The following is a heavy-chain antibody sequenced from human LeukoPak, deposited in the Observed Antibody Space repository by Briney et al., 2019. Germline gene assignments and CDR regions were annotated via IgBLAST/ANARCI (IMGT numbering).Heavy chain of an antibody. CDR3: ARVATMTPKNWFDP. J-gene: IGHJ5*02. D-gene: IGHD1-14*01. Sequence: SETLSLTCTVSGGSISSSSYYWGWIRQPPGKGLEWIGSIYYSGSTYYNPSLKSRVTISVDTSKNQFSLKLSSVTAADTAVYYCARVATMTPKNWFDPWGQGTLVTVSS. CDR2: IYYSGST. CDR1: GGSISSSSYY. V-gene: IGHV4-39*07.